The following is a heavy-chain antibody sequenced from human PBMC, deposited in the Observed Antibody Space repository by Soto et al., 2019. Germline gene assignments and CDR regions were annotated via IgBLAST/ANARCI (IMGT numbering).Heavy chain of an antibody. CDR3: ARGAASIAAPYYFDY. CDR1: GGSISSGGYS. J-gene: IGHJ4*02. Sequence: QLQLQESGSGLVKPSQTLSLTCAVSGGSISSGGYSWSWIRQPPGKGLEWIGYIYHSGSTYYNPSLKSRVTISVDRSKNQFSLKLSSVTAADTAVYYGARGAASIAAPYYFDYWGQGTLVTVSS. D-gene: IGHD6-6*01. V-gene: IGHV4-30-2*01. CDR2: IYHSGST.